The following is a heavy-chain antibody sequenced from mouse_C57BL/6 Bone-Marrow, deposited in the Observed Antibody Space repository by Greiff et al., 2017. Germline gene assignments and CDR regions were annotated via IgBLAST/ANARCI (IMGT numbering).Heavy chain of an antibody. V-gene: IGHV1-54*01. CDR1: GYAFTNYL. Sequence: QVQLKESGAELVRPGTSVKVSCKASGYAFTNYLIEWVKQRPGQGLEWIGVINHGSGGTNYNEKVKGKVTLAADKSSSTAYMQLSSLTSEDSAVYVSAKLGPYYYAMDYWGQGTSVTVSS. CDR2: INHGSGGT. J-gene: IGHJ4*01. D-gene: IGHD4-1*01. CDR3: AKLGPYYYAMDY.